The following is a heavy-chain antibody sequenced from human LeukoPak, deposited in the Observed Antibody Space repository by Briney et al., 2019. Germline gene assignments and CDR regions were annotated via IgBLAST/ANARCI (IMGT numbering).Heavy chain of an antibody. D-gene: IGHD3-22*01. Sequence: ASVKVSCKASGGTFSSYVISWVRQAPGPGLEWMGGIIPIFGTANYAQKFQGRVTITTDESTSTAYMELTSLRSEDTAVHYCARDPGDSSGYYSSRNYYFDSWGQGTLVTVSS. CDR2: IIPIFGTA. V-gene: IGHV1-69*05. J-gene: IGHJ4*02. CDR1: GGTFSSYV. CDR3: ARDPGDSSGYYSSRNYYFDS.